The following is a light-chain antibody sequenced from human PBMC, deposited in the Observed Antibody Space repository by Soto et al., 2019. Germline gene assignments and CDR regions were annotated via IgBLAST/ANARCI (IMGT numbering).Light chain of an antibody. V-gene: IGLV2-14*01. CDR3: SSYTSTNTVGV. CDR2: EVT. CDR1: SSDVGGYNY. Sequence: QSALTQPASVSGSPGQSITISCTGSSSDVGGYNYVSWYQQHPGKAPQLLIYEVTNRPSGVSDRFSGSKSGNTASLTISGLQAEDEADYYCSSYTSTNTVGVFGGGTKLTVL. J-gene: IGLJ3*02.